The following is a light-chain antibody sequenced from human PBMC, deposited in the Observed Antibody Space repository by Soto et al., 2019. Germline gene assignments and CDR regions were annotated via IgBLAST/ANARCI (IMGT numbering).Light chain of an antibody. CDR3: NSFAGSNTWV. V-gene: IGLV2-14*01. J-gene: IGLJ3*02. Sequence: QSALTQPASVSGSPGQSITISCTGTNSDIGAYKYVSWYQHHQGKAPKLVIYEVNNRPSGTSNRFSGSKSGNTASLTISGLQTEAEADYYCNSFAGSNTWVFGGGTKLTVL. CDR1: NSDIGAYKY. CDR2: EVN.